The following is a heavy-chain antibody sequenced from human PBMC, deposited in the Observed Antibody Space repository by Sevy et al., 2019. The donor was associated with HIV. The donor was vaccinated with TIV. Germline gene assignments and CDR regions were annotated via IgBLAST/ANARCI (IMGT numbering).Heavy chain of an antibody. CDR1: GLSFTTNG. D-gene: IGHD3-16*01. CDR2: ITSGGAT. V-gene: IGHV3-23*01. Sequence: GGSLRLSCAASGLSFTTNGMSWVRQAPGKGLEWVAGITSGGATYYADSVKGRFTVSRDNSKNTLYLQLNSLRADDPAVFYCAGGDTPMITDLDYWGQGTLVTVSS. CDR3: AGGDTPMITDLDY. J-gene: IGHJ4*02.